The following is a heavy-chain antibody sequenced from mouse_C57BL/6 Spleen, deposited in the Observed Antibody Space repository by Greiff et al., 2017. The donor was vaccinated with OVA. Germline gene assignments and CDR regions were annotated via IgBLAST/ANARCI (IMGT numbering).Heavy chain of an antibody. Sequence: QVQLQQPGAELVKPGASVKLSCKASGYTFTSYWMQWVKQRPGQGLEWIGEIDPSDSYTNYNQKFKGKATLTVDTSSSTAYMQISSLTSEDSAVYYCARPTTGPYEGFFDYWGQGTTLTVSS. V-gene: IGHV1-50*01. J-gene: IGHJ2*01. D-gene: IGHD2-10*01. CDR2: IDPSDSYT. CDR1: GYTFTSYW. CDR3: ARPTTGPYEGFFDY.